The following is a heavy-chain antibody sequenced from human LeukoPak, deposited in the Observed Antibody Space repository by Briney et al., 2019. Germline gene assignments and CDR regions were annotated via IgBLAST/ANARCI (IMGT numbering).Heavy chain of an antibody. D-gene: IGHD7-27*01. V-gene: IGHV3-48*02. CDR2: ITPSSKTI. CDR1: GSTFSAHS. Sequence: GGSLRLSCEASGSTFSAHSMNWVRQAPGKGMEWISYITPSSKTIYYADSVKGRFIISRDNAKNSLFLQMSNLRDDDTAIYYCARHVGISFWGQGTLVTVSS. J-gene: IGHJ4*02. CDR3: ARHVGISF.